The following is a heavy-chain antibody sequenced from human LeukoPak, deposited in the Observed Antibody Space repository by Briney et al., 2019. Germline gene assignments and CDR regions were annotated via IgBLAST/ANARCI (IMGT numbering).Heavy chain of an antibody. V-gene: IGHV3-23*01. CDR2: ISGSGDST. Sequence: GGSLRLSCAASEFTFSSYAMSWVRQAPGKGLEWVSAISGSGDSTYYADSVKGRFTTSRDNSKNTLYLQVNSLRAEDTAVYYCAKPYSSSWYYFDYWGQGTLVTVSS. CDR1: EFTFSSYA. D-gene: IGHD6-13*01. CDR3: AKPYSSSWYYFDY. J-gene: IGHJ4*02.